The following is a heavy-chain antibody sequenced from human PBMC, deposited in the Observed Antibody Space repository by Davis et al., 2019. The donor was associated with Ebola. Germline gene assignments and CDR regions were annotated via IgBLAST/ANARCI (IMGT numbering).Heavy chain of an antibody. CDR2: IYYSGST. CDR3: AREGSSGWGAFDY. V-gene: IGHV4-61*01. D-gene: IGHD6-13*01. J-gene: IGHJ4*02. Sequence: PSETLSLTCTVSGGSVSSGSYYWSWIRQPPGKGLEWIGYIYYSGSTNYNPSLKSRVTISVDTSKNQFSLKLSSVTAADTAVYYCAREGSSGWGAFDYWGQGTLVTVSS. CDR1: GGSVSSGSYY.